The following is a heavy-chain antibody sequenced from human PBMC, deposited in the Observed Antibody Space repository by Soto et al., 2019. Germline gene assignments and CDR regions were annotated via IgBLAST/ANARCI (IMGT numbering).Heavy chain of an antibody. Sequence: QVQLVQSGAEVKKPGSSVKVSCKASGGTFSSYTISWVRQAPGQGLEWMGRIIPILGIANYAQKFQGRVTRPAENSTSTAYMELSSLRSDDTAVYYCARDAGNSGWGYGMDVWGQGTTVTVSS. V-gene: IGHV1-69*08. D-gene: IGHD6-13*01. CDR2: IIPILGIA. CDR1: GGTFSSYT. CDR3: ARDAGNSGWGYGMDV. J-gene: IGHJ6*02.